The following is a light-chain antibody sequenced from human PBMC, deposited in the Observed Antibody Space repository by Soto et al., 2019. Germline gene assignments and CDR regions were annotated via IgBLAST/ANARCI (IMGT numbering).Light chain of an antibody. Sequence: QSVLTQPPSASGAPGQRVTISCSGSSSNIGSNTVNWYQQLPGTAPKLLIYTNNQRPSGVRDRFSGSRSGTSASLAISGLQSEDEADYCCAAWDDSLNGFVFGTGTKVTVL. V-gene: IGLV1-44*01. J-gene: IGLJ1*01. CDR3: AAWDDSLNGFV. CDR1: SSNIGSNT. CDR2: TNN.